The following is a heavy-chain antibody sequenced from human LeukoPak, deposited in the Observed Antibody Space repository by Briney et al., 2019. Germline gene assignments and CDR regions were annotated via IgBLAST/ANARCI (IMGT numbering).Heavy chain of an antibody. V-gene: IGHV1-18*01. CDR2: ISGYNGNT. CDR1: GYTFTRYG. CDR3: ARAQLLLSVSDY. Sequence: ASVKVSCKASGYTFTRYGISWVRQAPGQGLEWMGWISGYNGNTNYAQKLQGRVTMTTDTSTSTAYMELRSLRSDDTAVYYCARAQLLLSVSDYWGQGTLVTVSS. D-gene: IGHD2-2*01. J-gene: IGHJ4*02.